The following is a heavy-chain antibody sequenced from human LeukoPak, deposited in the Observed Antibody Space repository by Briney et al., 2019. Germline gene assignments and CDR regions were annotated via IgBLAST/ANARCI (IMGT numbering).Heavy chain of an antibody. V-gene: IGHV1-18*01. D-gene: IGHD3-3*01. CDR2: ISAYNGNT. J-gene: IGHJ5*02. Sequence: ASVKVSCKASVYTFTSYGISWVRQAPGQGREWMGWISAYNGNTNYAQKLQGRVTITTDTSTSTAYMELRSLRSDDTAVYYCARDGRFLGGNWFDPWGQGTLVTVSS. CDR1: VYTFTSYG. CDR3: ARDGRFLGGNWFDP.